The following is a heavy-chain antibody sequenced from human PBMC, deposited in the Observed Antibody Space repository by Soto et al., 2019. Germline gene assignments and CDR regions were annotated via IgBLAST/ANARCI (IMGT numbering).Heavy chain of an antibody. CDR1: GGSISSGGYY. J-gene: IGHJ4*02. CDR3: ARIYYASVSDY. Sequence: SETLSLTCTVSGGSISSGGYYWSWIRQHPGKGLEWIGYIYYSGSTYYNPSLKSRVTISVDTSKNQFSLKLSSVTAADTAVYYCARIYYASVSDYWGQGTLVTVSS. CDR2: IYYSGST. D-gene: IGHD3-10*01. V-gene: IGHV4-31*03.